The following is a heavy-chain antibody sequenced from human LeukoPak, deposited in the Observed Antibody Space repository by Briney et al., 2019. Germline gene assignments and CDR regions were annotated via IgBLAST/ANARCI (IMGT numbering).Heavy chain of an antibody. CDR3: ARGRTTGYYYYGMDV. J-gene: IGHJ6*02. D-gene: IGHD1-7*01. CDR1: GFTFSSYA. V-gene: IGHV3-30-3*01. CDR2: ISYDGSNK. Sequence: GGSLRLSCAASGFTFSSYAMSWVRQAPGKGLEWVAVISYDGSNKHYADSVKGRFTISRDNSKNTLYLQMNSLRAEDTAVYYCARGRTTGYYYYGMDVWGQGTTVTVSS.